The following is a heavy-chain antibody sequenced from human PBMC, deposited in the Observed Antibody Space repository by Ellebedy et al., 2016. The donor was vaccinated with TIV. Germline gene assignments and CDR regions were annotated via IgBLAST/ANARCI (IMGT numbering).Heavy chain of an antibody. CDR1: GDSVSSNSVA. Sequence: SQTLSLTCAISGDSVSSNSVAWNWIGQSPSRGLEWLGRTYYRSKWYNDYAASVKSRITINPDTSKNQFSLQLNSVTPEATAVYYCARMGYSSTLPYLDYWGQGTLVTVSS. CDR3: ARMGYSSTLPYLDY. CDR2: TYYRSKWYN. V-gene: IGHV6-1*01. J-gene: IGHJ4*02. D-gene: IGHD6-13*01.